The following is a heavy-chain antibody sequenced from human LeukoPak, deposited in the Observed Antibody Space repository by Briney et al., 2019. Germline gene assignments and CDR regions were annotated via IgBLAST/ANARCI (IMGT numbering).Heavy chain of an antibody. D-gene: IGHD1-14*01. Sequence: ASVKVSCKASGGTFSSYAISWVRQAPGQGLEWMGGIIPIFGTANYAQKFQGRVTITADKSTSTAYMELRSLRSDGTAVYYCARLYKESYYYYYYMDVWGKGTTVTVSS. CDR3: ARLYKESYYYYYYMDV. V-gene: IGHV1-69*06. CDR1: GGTFSSYA. CDR2: IIPIFGTA. J-gene: IGHJ6*03.